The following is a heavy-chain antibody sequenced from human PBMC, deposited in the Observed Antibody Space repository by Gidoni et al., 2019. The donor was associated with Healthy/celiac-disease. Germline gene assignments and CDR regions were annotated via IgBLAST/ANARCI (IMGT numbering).Heavy chain of an antibody. V-gene: IGHV4-39*02. Sequence: QLQLQESGPGLGKPSETRSLTGTVSGGSISSSSYYWGWLRQPPGKGLEWIGSIYYSGSTYYNPSLKSRVTISVDTSKHQFSLKLSSVTAADPAVYYCARDGIVGAPFDYWGQGTLVTVSS. CDR1: GGSISSSSYY. D-gene: IGHD1-26*01. CDR2: IYYSGST. CDR3: ARDGIVGAPFDY. J-gene: IGHJ4*02.